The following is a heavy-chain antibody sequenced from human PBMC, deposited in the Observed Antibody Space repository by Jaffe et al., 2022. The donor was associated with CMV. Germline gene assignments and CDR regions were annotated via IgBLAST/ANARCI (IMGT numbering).Heavy chain of an antibody. Sequence: EVQLVESGGGLVKPGRSLRLSCTASGFTFGDYAMSWFRQAPGKGLEWVGFIRSKAYGGTTEYAASVKGRFTISRDDSKSIAYLQMNSLKTEDTAVYYCTRGAYYYDSSGSDYWGQGTLVTVSS. D-gene: IGHD3-22*01. J-gene: IGHJ4*02. V-gene: IGHV3-49*05. CDR3: TRGAYYYDSSGSDY. CDR2: IRSKAYGGTT. CDR1: GFTFGDYA.